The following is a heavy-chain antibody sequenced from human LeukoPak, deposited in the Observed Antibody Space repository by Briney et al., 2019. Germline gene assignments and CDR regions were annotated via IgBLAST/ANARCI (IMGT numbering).Heavy chain of an antibody. Sequence: LSLTCAVSGGPLTSYYMSWIRQTPGKGLEWVSYIGNDGRPTYYADSVKGRFTISRDNAKNSLYLQTNNLRPEDTAVYYCARGFPYTSRQFESWGQGTLVTVSS. CDR3: ARGFPYTSRQFES. V-gene: IGHV3-11*01. CDR1: GGPLTSYY. CDR2: IGNDGRPT. D-gene: IGHD2-2*01. J-gene: IGHJ5*01.